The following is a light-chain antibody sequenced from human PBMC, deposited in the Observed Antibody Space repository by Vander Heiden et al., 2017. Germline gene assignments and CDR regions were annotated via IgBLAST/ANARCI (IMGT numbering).Light chain of an antibody. V-gene: IGKV1-39*01. CDR1: QSIDNF. Sequence: DTQMTQTPSSLSASVGDRVTITCRASQSIDNFLNWYQQKPGKAPKLLIYAASKLESWVPSRFSGSGSGTHFSLTISSLQPEDSATYFCQQSYSSPRITFGLGTRLEIE. CDR3: QQSYSSPRIT. CDR2: AAS. J-gene: IGKJ5*01.